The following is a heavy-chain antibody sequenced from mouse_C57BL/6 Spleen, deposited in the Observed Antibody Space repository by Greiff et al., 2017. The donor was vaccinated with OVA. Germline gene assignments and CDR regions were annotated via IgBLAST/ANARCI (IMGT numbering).Heavy chain of an antibody. V-gene: IGHV5-9*01. CDR1: GFTFSSYT. CDR2: ISGGGGNT. Sequence: EVKVEESGGGLVKPGGSLKLSCAASGFTFSSYTMSWVRQTPEKRLEWVATISGGGGNTYYPDSVKGRFTISRDNAKNTLYLQMSSLRSEDTALYYCARRDWYVDVWGTGTTVTVSS. J-gene: IGHJ1*03. CDR3: ARRDWYVDV.